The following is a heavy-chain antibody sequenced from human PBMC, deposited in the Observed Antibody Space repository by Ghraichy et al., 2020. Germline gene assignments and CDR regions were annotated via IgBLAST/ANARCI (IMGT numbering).Heavy chain of an antibody. CDR2: ISGSGVST. CDR3: AKLWSGSVD. J-gene: IGHJ4*02. D-gene: IGHD1-26*01. Sequence: GSLRLSCAASGFTFTSYGMSWVRQAPGKGLEWVSSISGSGVSTFYADSVKGRFTVSRDNSKNTLYLQMNSLRVEDTAVYYCAKLWSGSVDWGQGTLVTVSS. V-gene: IGHV3-23*01. CDR1: GFTFTSYG.